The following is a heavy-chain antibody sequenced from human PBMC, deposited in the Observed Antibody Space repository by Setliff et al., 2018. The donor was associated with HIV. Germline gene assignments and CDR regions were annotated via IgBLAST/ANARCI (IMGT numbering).Heavy chain of an antibody. CDR1: GFTFNNYA. V-gene: IGHV3-23*01. J-gene: IGHJ4*02. CDR3: AKLGGSGSYPNAFDY. Sequence: PGGSLRLSCAASGFTFNNYAMIWVRQAPGKGLEWVSAISDGGGGTDYADSVKGRFTISRDNSRNTLYLQMNSLRAEDRAVYFCAKLGGSGSYPNAFDYWGQGTLVTVSS. D-gene: IGHD3-10*01. CDR2: ISDGGGGT.